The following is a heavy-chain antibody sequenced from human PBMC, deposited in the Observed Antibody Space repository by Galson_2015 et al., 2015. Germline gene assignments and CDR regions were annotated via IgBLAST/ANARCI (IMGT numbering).Heavy chain of an antibody. CDR2: ISSYSNTI. CDR3: ARLRSGYYHFDY. J-gene: IGHJ4*02. V-gene: IGHV3-48*02. D-gene: IGHD3-3*01. CDR1: GFTFSSYS. Sequence: SLRLSCAASGFTFSSYSMNWVRQAPGKGLEWVSYISSYSNTIYYADSVKGRFTISRDNAKNSLYLQMNSLRDEDTAVYYCARLRSGYYHFDYWGQGTLVTVSS.